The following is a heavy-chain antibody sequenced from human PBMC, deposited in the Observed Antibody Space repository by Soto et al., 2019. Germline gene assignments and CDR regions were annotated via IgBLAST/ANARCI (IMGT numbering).Heavy chain of an antibody. J-gene: IGHJ4*02. CDR3: TTDLKGDTAVDY. D-gene: IGHD5-18*01. CDR2: IKSKTDGETT. Sequence: GSLRLSCAASGFTFSNAWMSWVRQASGKGLEWVGRIKSKTDGETTDYAAPVKGRFTISRDDSKNTLYLHMSSLQTEDTALYYCTTDLKGDTAVDYCGQRTLVTFSS. V-gene: IGHV3-15*01. CDR1: GFTFSNAW.